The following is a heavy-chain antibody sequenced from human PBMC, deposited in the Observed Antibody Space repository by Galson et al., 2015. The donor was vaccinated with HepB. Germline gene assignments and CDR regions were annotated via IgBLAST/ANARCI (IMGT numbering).Heavy chain of an antibody. J-gene: IGHJ6*03. CDR3: AREGGLSSGWHDYYYCYMDV. V-gene: IGHV1-18*01. CDR1: GYTFTSYG. CDR2: ISAYNGNT. D-gene: IGHD6-19*01. Sequence: SVKVSCKASGYTFTSYGISWVRQAPGQGLEWMGWISAYNGNTNYAQKLQGRVTMTTDTSTSTAYMELRSLRSDDTAVYYCAREGGLSSGWHDYYYCYMDVWGKGTTVTVSS.